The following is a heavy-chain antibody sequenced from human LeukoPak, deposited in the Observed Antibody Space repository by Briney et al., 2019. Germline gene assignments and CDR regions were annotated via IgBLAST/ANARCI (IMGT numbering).Heavy chain of an antibody. D-gene: IGHD1-26*01. Sequence: SETLSLTCTVSGGSISSYYWSWIRQPPGKGLEWIGYIYYSGSTNYNPSLKSRVTISVDTSKNQFSLKLSPVTAADTAVYYCARLKPIKWELPNDAFDIWGQGTMVTVSS. CDR3: ARLKPIKWELPNDAFDI. V-gene: IGHV4-59*01. CDR1: GGSISSYY. J-gene: IGHJ3*02. CDR2: IYYSGST.